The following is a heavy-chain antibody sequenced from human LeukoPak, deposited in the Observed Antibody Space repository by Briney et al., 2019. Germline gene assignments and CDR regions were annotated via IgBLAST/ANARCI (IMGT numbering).Heavy chain of an antibody. CDR2: VIERGNDK. J-gene: IGHJ4*02. D-gene: IGHD1-7*01. CDR1: GFSLGTFD. CDR3: TRDYVTPGTTGTTSPLDH. Sequence: GGSLRLLCAASGFSLGTFDMGWVGQAPAKGREGVSGVIERGNDKHYADSVKGRFTISRDNFKDTLYLQMNSLRADDTAVYYCTRDYVTPGTTGTTSPLDHWSQGILVTVSS. V-gene: IGHV3-23*01.